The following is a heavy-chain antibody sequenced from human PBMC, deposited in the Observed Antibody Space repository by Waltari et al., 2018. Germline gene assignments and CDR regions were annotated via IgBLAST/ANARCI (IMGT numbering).Heavy chain of an antibody. CDR2: ISQDGSEK. CDR1: GFTFSNNW. Sequence: EVQLVESGGGLVQPGGSLRLSCAASGFTFSNNWMTWVRQAPGKGLEWVANISQDGSEKDSVESVKGRFTISRDNAKNSLYLQLNSLRADDTAVYYCTRGGDDSSWYWRNWGQGTLVTVSS. V-gene: IGHV3-7*01. D-gene: IGHD6-13*01. CDR3: TRGGDDSSWYWRN. J-gene: IGHJ4*02.